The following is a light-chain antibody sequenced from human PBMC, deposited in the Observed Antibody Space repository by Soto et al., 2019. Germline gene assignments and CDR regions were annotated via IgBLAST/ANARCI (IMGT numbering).Light chain of an antibody. CDR1: SSNIGAGYD. Sequence: QSVLTQPPSVSGAPGQRVTISCSGSSSNIGAGYDVHWYQQLPGAAPQVLIYGNINRPSGVPDRFSGSKSGTSASLAITGLQSEDEADYYCQSYDSSLSGVVFGGGTKLTVL. J-gene: IGLJ2*01. CDR3: QSYDSSLSGVV. CDR2: GNI. V-gene: IGLV1-40*01.